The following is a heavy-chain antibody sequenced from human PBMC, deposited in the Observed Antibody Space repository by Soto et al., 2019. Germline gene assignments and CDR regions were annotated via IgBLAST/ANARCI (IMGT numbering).Heavy chain of an antibody. CDR3: ASFGYNWNDGLYYYGMDV. CDR2: INAGNGNT. Sequence: QVQLVQSGAEVKKPGGSVKVSCKASGYTFTSYAMHWVRQAPGQRLEWMGWINAGNGNTKYSQKFQGRVTITRDTSASTAYMELSSLRSEDTAVYYCASFGYNWNDGLYYYGMDVWGQGTTVTVSS. V-gene: IGHV1-3*01. D-gene: IGHD1-1*01. CDR1: GYTFTSYA. J-gene: IGHJ6*02.